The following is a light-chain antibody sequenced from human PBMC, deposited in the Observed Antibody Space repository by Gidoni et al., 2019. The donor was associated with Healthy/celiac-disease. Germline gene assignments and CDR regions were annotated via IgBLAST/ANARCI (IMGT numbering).Light chain of an antibody. Sequence: EIVLTQSPATLSLSPGERATLSCRASQSVSSYLAWYQQTPGQAPSLLIYDASNRATGIPARFSGSGSGTDFTLTISSLEPEDFAVYYCQQRSNFPITFGQGTRLEIK. V-gene: IGKV3-11*01. CDR1: QSVSSY. CDR2: DAS. J-gene: IGKJ5*01. CDR3: QQRSNFPIT.